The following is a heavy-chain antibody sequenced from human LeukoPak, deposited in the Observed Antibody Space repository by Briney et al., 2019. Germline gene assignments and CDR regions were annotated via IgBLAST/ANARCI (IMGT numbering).Heavy chain of an antibody. CDR3: ARGPSITMIVAVIPGSFGP. J-gene: IGHJ5*02. CDR1: GFTFSSYW. D-gene: IGHD3-22*01. CDR2: IKQDGSEK. V-gene: IGHV3-7*01. Sequence: PGGSLRLSCAASGFTFSSYWMSWVRQAPGKGLEWVANIKQDGSEKYYVDSVKGRFTISRDNAKNSLYLQMNSLRAEDTAVYYCARGPSITMIVAVIPGSFGPWGQGTLVAVSS.